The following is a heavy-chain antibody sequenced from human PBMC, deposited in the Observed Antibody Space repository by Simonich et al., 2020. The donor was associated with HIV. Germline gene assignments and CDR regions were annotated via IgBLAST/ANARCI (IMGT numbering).Heavy chain of an antibody. Sequence: QVQLVQSGAEVKNPGASVKVSCKASGYTFTDNPLHWVRQAPGQGLEGRGWINPKRGVKDEAQNFKGRVAMTRDTSMSTAYMELSRPTSDDTAVYFCAREGAMLDEAFDVWGQGTMVTVSS. V-gene: IGHV1-2*02. D-gene: IGHD1-1*01. CDR2: INPKRGVK. CDR3: AREGAMLDEAFDV. CDR1: GYTFTDNP. J-gene: IGHJ3*01.